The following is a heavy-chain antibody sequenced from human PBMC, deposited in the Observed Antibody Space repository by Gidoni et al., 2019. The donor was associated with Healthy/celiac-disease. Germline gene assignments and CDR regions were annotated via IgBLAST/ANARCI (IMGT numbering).Heavy chain of an antibody. CDR3: ARDGPYYYGSGSYYNVHYYYYMDV. V-gene: IGHV3-48*01. CDR2: ISSSSSTI. CDR1: GFTFSSYS. Sequence: EVQLVESGGGLVQPGGSLRLSCAASGFTFSSYSMNWVRQAPGKGLEWVSYISSSSSTIYYADSVKGRFTISRDNAKNSLYLQMNSLRAEDTAVYYCARDGPYYYGSGSYYNVHYYYYMDVWGKGTTVTVSS. J-gene: IGHJ6*03. D-gene: IGHD3-10*01.